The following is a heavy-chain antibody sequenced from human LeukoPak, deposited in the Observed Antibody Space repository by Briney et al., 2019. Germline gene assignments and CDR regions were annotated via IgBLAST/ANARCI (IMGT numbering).Heavy chain of an antibody. D-gene: IGHD3-9*01. CDR2: ISYDGSNK. J-gene: IGHJ4*02. CDR3: ARNMGYDILTGCDY. Sequence: GGSLGLSCAASGFTFSSYAMHWVRQAPGKGLEWVALISYDGSNKYYADSVKGRFTISRDDSKNTLYLQMNSLRAEDTAVYYCARNMGYDILTGCDYWGQGTLVTVSS. CDR1: GFTFSSYA. V-gene: IGHV3-30*04.